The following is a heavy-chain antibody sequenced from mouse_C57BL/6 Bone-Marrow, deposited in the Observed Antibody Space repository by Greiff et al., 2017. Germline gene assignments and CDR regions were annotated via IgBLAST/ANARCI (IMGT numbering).Heavy chain of an antibody. D-gene: IGHD1-1*02. CDR3: AREGGSYGGAMDY. J-gene: IGHJ4*01. V-gene: IGHV1-22*01. Sequence: EVQLQQSGPELVKPGASVKMSCKASGYTFTDYNMHWVKQSHGKRLEWIGYINPNNGGTSYNQKFKGKATLTVNKSSSTAYMELRSLTSEDSAVYYCAREGGSYGGAMDYWGKGTSVTVSS. CDR1: GYTFTDYN. CDR2: INPNNGGT.